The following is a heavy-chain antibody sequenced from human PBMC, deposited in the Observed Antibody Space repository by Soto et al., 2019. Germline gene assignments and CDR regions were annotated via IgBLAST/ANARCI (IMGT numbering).Heavy chain of an antibody. CDR1: GYTFTAYC. CDR2: INPNSGGT. D-gene: IGHD1-26*01. V-gene: IGHV1-2*02. CDR3: AGSSGTYSDFDY. Sequence: QVHLVQSGAEVKKSGASVKVSCEASGYTFTAYCVHWVRQAPGQGLEWMGWINPNSGGTNYAQWFQGRVAMTTDTTTNTAYKELNSLKFDDTALYFCAGSSGTYSDFDYWGQGTQVTVSS. J-gene: IGHJ4*01.